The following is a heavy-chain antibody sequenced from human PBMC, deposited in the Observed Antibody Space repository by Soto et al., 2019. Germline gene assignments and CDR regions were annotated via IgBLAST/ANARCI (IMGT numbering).Heavy chain of an antibody. CDR1: GFTFSTYG. D-gene: IGHD4-17*01. V-gene: IGHV3-48*01. Sequence: GGSLRLSCAASGFTFSTYGMHWVRQAPGKGLEWISYINNEGDSIYYADSVKGRFSISRDNVKSSLFLQMNSLRAEDTAVYYCTIDDYSDYDQVDYWGQGTLVTVSS. CDR3: TIDDYSDYDQVDY. J-gene: IGHJ4*02. CDR2: INNEGDSI.